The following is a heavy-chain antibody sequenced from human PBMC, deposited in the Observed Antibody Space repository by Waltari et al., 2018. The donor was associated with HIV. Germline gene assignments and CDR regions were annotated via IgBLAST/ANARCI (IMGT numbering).Heavy chain of an antibody. J-gene: IGHJ5*02. CDR1: GVTMSRSN. D-gene: IGHD6-13*01. CDR2: SSDGSYKL. V-gene: IGHV3-21*01. CDR3: TRLQQPLALDL. Sequence: QLVEYGGGLVKPGESLRLSCAASGVTMSRSNMNWVRQAPGKGLEWFSSSSDGSYKLYYAASVTGRFTISRDNAKNSVFLQMDGLRAEDTAVYYCTRLQQPLALDLWGRGILVTVSS.